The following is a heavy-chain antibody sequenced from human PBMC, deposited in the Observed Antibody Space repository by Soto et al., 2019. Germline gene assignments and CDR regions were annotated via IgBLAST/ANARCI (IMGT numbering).Heavy chain of an antibody. V-gene: IGHV1-18*01. Sequence: QVQLVQSGDEVKKPGDSVKVACKASGYIFVNYGIAWVRQAPGQGLEWMGWISPYTGNTHSATKVQGRLTMTTDTSTSTAYMDLGSLTSDDTAVYYCVIVDNYVIPTPQDVWGQGTTVTVSS. CDR1: GYIFVNYG. CDR2: ISPYTGNT. CDR3: VIVDNYVIPTPQDV. J-gene: IGHJ6*02. D-gene: IGHD3-16*02.